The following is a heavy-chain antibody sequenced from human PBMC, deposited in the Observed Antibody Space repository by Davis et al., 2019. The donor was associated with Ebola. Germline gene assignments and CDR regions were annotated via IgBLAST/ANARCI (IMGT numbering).Heavy chain of an antibody. V-gene: IGHV3-48*03. D-gene: IGHD6-13*01. Sequence: PGGSLRLSCAASGFTFSSYEMNWVRQAPGKGLEWVSYISSSGSTIYYADSVKGRFTISRDNAKNSLYLQMNSLRAKDTAVYYCASSRISTPGAIWYFDLWGRGTLVTVSS. CDR2: ISSSGSTI. CDR3: ASSRISTPGAIWYFDL. J-gene: IGHJ2*01. CDR1: GFTFSSYE.